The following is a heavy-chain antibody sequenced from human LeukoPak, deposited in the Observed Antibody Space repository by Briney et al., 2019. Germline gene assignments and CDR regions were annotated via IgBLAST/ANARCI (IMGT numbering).Heavy chain of an antibody. CDR1: GFTFSDYN. CDR2: ISSSATYI. CDR3: ARILVVPAANYYYSYGMDV. Sequence: GGSLRLSCAASGFTFSDYNMNWVRQAPGKGLEWVSSISSSATYIYYADSVKGRFTISRDNAKTSLSLQMNSLRAEDTAVYYCARILVVPAANYYYSYGMDVWGHGTTVTVSS. V-gene: IGHV3-21*06. J-gene: IGHJ6*02. D-gene: IGHD2-2*01.